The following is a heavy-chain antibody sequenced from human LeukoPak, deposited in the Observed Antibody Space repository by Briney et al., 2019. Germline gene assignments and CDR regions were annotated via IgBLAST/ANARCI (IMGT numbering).Heavy chain of an antibody. V-gene: IGHV1-18*01. Sequence: GASVKVSCKASGYTFTSYGISWVRQAPGQGLEWMGWISAYNGNTNYAQKLQGRVTMTTDTSTSTAYMELRSLRSDDTAVYYCARDAGIVVVVAVAYWGQGTLVTVSS. CDR1: GYTFTSYG. CDR3: ARDAGIVVVVAVAY. CDR2: ISAYNGNT. J-gene: IGHJ4*02. D-gene: IGHD2-15*01.